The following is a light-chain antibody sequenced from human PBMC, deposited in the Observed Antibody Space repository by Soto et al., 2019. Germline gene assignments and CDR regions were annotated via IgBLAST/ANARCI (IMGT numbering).Light chain of an antibody. CDR3: QQYNNWPIT. CDR2: GAS. V-gene: IGKV3D-15*01. J-gene: IGKJ5*01. CDR1: QSVSSD. Sequence: EIVMTQSPATLSVSPGERATLSCRASQSVSSDLAWYQHKPGQAPRLLIYGASTRASDTPARFSGSGSVTEFALTISSLQSEDFAVYYCQQYNNWPITFGQGTRLE.